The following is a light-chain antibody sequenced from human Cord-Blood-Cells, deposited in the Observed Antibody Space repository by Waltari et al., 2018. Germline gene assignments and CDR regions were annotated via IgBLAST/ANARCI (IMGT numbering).Light chain of an antibody. J-gene: IGLJ3*02. CDR2: DDR. V-gene: IGLV3-21*03. CDR3: QVWDSSSDHRV. CDR1: NIGSKS. Sequence: SYVLTQPPSVSVAPGKTARITCGGNNIGSKSVHWYQQKPVQAPVLVVYDDRDRPSGIPGRFSGSNSGNTATLTISRFEAGDEADYYCQVWDSSSDHRVFGGGTKLTVL.